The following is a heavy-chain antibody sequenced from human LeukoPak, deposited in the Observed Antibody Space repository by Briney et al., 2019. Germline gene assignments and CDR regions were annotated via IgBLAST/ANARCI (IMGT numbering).Heavy chain of an antibody. J-gene: IGHJ4*02. CDR1: GGSISSSNYY. CDR3: ARLGYYGSGSLVDYFDY. CDR2: IYYSGST. Sequence: KPSETLSLTCTVSGGSISSSNYYWGWIRQPPGKGLEWIGSIYYSGSTYYNPSLKSRVTISVDTSKNQFSLKLSSVTAADTAVYYCARLGYYGSGSLVDYFDYWGQGTLVTVS. V-gene: IGHV4-39*01. D-gene: IGHD3-10*01.